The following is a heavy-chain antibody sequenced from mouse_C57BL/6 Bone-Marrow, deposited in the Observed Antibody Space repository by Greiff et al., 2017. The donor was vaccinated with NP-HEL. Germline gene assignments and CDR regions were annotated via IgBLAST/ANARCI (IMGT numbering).Heavy chain of an antibody. D-gene: IGHD1-1*01. CDR2: IYPGNSDT. Sequence: VQLQQSGTVLARPGASVKMSCKTSGYTFTSYWMHWVKQRPGQGLEWIGAIYPGNSDTSYNQKFKGKATLTVDKSSSTAYMQLSSLTSEDSAVYYCAIPGYYGSRDFDYWGQGTTLTVSS. CDR3: AIPGYYGSRDFDY. J-gene: IGHJ2*01. CDR1: GYTFTSYW. V-gene: IGHV1-5*01.